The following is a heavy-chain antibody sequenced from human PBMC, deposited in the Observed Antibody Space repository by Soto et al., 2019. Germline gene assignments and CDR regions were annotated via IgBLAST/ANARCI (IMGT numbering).Heavy chain of an antibody. CDR3: AKDRMYPRDYFHY. Sequence: EVKLLESGGGLVQPGGSLRLSCGVSGFTVTSNGVSWARQAPGKGLVWVSAISPNGQGIWYADSVKGRFTISRDISRNTVVLQMDSLRAEDTAVYYCAKDRMYPRDYFHYWGQGTLVTVSS. D-gene: IGHD2-8*01. CDR1: GFTVTSNG. J-gene: IGHJ4*02. CDR2: ISPNGQGI. V-gene: IGHV3-23*01.